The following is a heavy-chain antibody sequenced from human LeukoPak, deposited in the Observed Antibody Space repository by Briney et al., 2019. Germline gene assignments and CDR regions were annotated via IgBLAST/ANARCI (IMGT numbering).Heavy chain of an antibody. CDR2: IYHSGST. Sequence: SGTLSLTCAVSGGSISSSDWWSWVRPPPGKGLEWIGEIYHSGSTNYNPSLKSRVTISLDKSKNQFSLKLTSVTAADTAVYYCARDYTSMIRGVNYYGMDVWGQGTTVTVSS. CDR3: ARDYTSMIRGVNYYGMDV. V-gene: IGHV4-4*02. D-gene: IGHD3-10*01. CDR1: GGSISSSDW. J-gene: IGHJ6*02.